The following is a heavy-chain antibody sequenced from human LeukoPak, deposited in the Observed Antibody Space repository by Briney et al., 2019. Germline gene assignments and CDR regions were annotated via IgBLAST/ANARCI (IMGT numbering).Heavy chain of an antibody. J-gene: IGHJ4*02. Sequence: GESLKISCKGSGYSFTSYWIGWVRQMPGKGLEWMGIIYPGDSDTRYNPSFQGRVTMSADKSINTAYLQWSTLKASDTAMYYCARHDGAYYGSGSSPFDYWGQGTLVTVS. CDR3: ARHDGAYYGSGSSPFDY. V-gene: IGHV5-51*01. D-gene: IGHD3-10*01. CDR2: IYPGDSDT. CDR1: GYSFTSYW.